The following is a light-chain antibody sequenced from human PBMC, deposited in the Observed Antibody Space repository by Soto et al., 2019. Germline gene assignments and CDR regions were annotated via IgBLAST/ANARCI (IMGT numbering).Light chain of an antibody. CDR3: AAWDDTRNGVV. V-gene: IGLV1-44*01. CDR1: ISNIGSNT. J-gene: IGLJ2*01. Sequence: QSVLTQPPSASGTPGQRVTISCSGTISNIGSNTVNWYHLLPGTAPKLLIYSDNQRPSGVPDRFSGSKSGTSASLAISGLQSEDEADYYCAAWDDTRNGVVFGGGTKLTVL. CDR2: SDN.